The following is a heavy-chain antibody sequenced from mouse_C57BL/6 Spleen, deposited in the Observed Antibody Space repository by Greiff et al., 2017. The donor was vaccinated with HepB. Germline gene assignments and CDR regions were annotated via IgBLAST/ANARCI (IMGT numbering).Heavy chain of an antibody. CDR2: ISSGGSYT. J-gene: IGHJ4*01. V-gene: IGHV5-6*01. CDR1: GFTFSSYG. D-gene: IGHD1-1*01. CDR3: ARRAVMDAMDY. Sequence: EVQVVESGGDLVKPGGSLKLSCAASGFTFSSYGMSWVRQTPDKRLEWVATISSGGSYTYYPDSVKGRFTISRDNAKNTLYLQMSSLKSEDTAMYYCARRAVMDAMDYWGQGTSVTVSS.